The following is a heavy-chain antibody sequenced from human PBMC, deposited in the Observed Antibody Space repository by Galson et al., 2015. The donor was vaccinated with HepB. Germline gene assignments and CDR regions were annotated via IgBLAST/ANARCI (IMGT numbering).Heavy chain of an antibody. V-gene: IGHV3-11*06. CDR2: ISSSSSYT. Sequence: SLRLSCAASGFTFSDYYMSWIRQAPGKGLEWVSYISSSSSYTNYADSVKGRFTISRDNAKNSLYLQMNSLRAEDTAVYYCARLYVWGSYRPKGWFDPWGQGTLVTVSS. CDR1: GFTFSDYY. CDR3: ARLYVWGSYRPKGWFDP. D-gene: IGHD3-16*02. J-gene: IGHJ5*02.